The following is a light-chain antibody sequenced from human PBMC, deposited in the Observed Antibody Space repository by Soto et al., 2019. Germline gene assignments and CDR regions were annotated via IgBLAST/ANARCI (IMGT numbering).Light chain of an antibody. Sequence: DIHVTQSPSSLSASVGDRVTITCRAGQGITDYLAWYQQKPGQVPNLLIYAASTLQSGVPSRFSGSGAGTDFTLTITGLQPEDVATYYCQNYNSAPGTFGQGTKVEIK. J-gene: IGKJ1*01. CDR1: QGITDY. CDR2: AAS. CDR3: QNYNSAPGT. V-gene: IGKV1-27*01.